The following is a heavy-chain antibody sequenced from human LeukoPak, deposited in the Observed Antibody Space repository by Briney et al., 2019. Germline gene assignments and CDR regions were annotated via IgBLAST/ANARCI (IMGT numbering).Heavy chain of an antibody. CDR3: ARVEIYYDSSGYYGNYYFDY. CDR2: IYYSGST. CDR1: GGSISSGGYY. D-gene: IGHD3-22*01. V-gene: IGHV4-31*03. Sequence: SETLSLTCTVSGGSISSGGYYWSWIRQHPGKGLEWIGYIYYSGSTYYNPSLKSRVTISVDTSKIQFSLKLSSVTAADTAVYYCARVEIYYDSSGYYGNYYFDYWGQGTLVTVSS. J-gene: IGHJ4*02.